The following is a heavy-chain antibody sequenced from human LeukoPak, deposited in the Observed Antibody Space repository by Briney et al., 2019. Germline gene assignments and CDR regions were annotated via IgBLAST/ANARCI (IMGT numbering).Heavy chain of an antibody. CDR3: APRATGTTNHFAY. Sequence: ASVKVSCKPSGYTFTIYDINWVRQATGQGLEWMGWMNPNSGNTGYAQKFQGRVTITRNTSISTAYMELSSLRAEDTAVYYCAPRATGTTNHFAYWGQGTLVTVSS. V-gene: IGHV1-8*03. CDR2: MNPNSGNT. J-gene: IGHJ4*02. CDR1: GYTFTIYD. D-gene: IGHD1-7*01.